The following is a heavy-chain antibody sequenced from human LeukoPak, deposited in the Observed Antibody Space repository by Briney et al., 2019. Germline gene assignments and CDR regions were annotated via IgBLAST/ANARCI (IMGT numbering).Heavy chain of an antibody. V-gene: IGHV4-39*01. J-gene: IGHJ3*02. CDR2: IYYSGST. Sequence: SETLSLTCTVSGGSISSNSYYRGWIRQPPGKGLEWIGSIYYSGSTYYNPSLKSRVTISVDTSKNQFSLKLSSVTAADTAVYYCARRYDNSIYTQPRGAFDIWGQGTMVTVSS. CDR3: ARRYDNSIYTQPRGAFDI. CDR1: GGSISSNSYY. D-gene: IGHD3-22*01.